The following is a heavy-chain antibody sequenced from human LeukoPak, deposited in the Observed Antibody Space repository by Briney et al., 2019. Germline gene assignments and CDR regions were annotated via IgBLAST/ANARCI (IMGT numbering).Heavy chain of an antibody. CDR1: GGSISSYY. D-gene: IGHD1-1*01. CDR2: IYHSGST. V-gene: IGHV4-59*01. CDR3: ARDPNWVFDL. Sequence: SETLSLTCTVSGGSISSYYWSWIRQPPGKGLEWIGYIYHSGSTNYNPSLKSRVTISVDMSKNQFSLKLSSVTAADTAVYYCARDPNWVFDLWGRGTLVTVSS. J-gene: IGHJ2*01.